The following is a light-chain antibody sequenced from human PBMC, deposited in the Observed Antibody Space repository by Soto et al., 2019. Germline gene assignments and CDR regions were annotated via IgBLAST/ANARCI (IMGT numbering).Light chain of an antibody. Sequence: QPLLTQPPSVSEAPGQRVIISCTGSSSNIGAGYDVQWYQQLPGTAPKLLIYHNTNRPSGVPDRFSGSKSGASGYLAITGLQAEDEADYYCQSYDSSLSVLVFGGGTKLTVL. CDR2: HNT. CDR3: QSYDSSLSVLV. CDR1: SSNIGAGYD. V-gene: IGLV1-40*01. J-gene: IGLJ2*01.